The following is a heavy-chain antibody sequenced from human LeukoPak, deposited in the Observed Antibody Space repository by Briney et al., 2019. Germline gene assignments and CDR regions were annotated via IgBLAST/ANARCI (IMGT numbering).Heavy chain of an antibody. Sequence: GGSLRLSCAASGFTFSSYGMNWVRQAPGKGLEWVSSISSSSSYIYYADSVKGRFTISRDNAKNSLYLQMNSLRAEDTAVYYCARDLGYCSSTSCTDYWGQGTLVTVSS. D-gene: IGHD2-2*01. CDR1: GFTFSSYG. CDR3: ARDLGYCSSTSCTDY. CDR2: ISSSSSYI. V-gene: IGHV3-21*01. J-gene: IGHJ4*02.